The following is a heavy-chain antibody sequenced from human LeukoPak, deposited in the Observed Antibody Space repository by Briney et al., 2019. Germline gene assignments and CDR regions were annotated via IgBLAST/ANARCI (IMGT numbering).Heavy chain of an antibody. CDR3: ARGRIGLLWFGELER. CDR1: GGTFSSYA. CDR2: IIPIFGTA. Sequence: GASVKVSCKASGGTFSSYAISWVRQAPGQGLEWMGGIIPIFGTANNAQKFQGRVTITADESTSTAYMELSSLRSEDTAVYYCARGRIGLLWFGELERWGQGTLVTVSS. V-gene: IGHV1-69*13. D-gene: IGHD3-10*01. J-gene: IGHJ4*02.